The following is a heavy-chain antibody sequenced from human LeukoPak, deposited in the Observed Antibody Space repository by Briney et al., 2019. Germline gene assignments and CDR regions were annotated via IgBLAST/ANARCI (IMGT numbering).Heavy chain of an antibody. Sequence: ASVKVSCKASGYTFTSYDINWVRQANGQGLEWMGWMNPNSGNTGYAQKFQGRVTITRNTSISTAYMELSSLRSEDTTVYYCARGPQLGAFDIWGQGTMVTVSS. V-gene: IGHV1-8*03. J-gene: IGHJ3*02. CDR2: MNPNSGNT. CDR3: ARGPQLGAFDI. D-gene: IGHD6-13*01. CDR1: GYTFTSYD.